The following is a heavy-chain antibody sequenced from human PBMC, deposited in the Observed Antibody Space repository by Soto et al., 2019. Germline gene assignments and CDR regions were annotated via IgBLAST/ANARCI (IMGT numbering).Heavy chain of an antibody. V-gene: IGHV1-46*01. CDR3: ARDVRGSNREY. CDR1: GYALSTYF. J-gene: IGHJ4*02. CDR2: INPTVHTT. D-gene: IGHD5-12*01. Sequence: ASVKVSCKASGYALSTYFIHWVRQAPGQGLEWMGIINPTVHTTSYAQKFQGRVTMTSDTSTSTVYMELSSLRSEDTAVYYYARDVRGSNREYWVQGTLVTVSS.